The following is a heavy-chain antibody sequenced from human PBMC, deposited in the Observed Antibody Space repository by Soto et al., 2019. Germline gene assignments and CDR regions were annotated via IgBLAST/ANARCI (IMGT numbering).Heavy chain of an antibody. J-gene: IGHJ4*02. CDR1: GGSISSGGYS. Sequence: PSETLSLTCAVSGGSISSGGYSWSWIRQPPGKGLEWIGEIYHSGSTNYNPSLKSRVTISVDKSKNQFSLKLSSVTAADTAVYYCARVRVIRGLLGPFDYWGQGTL. CDR3: ARVRVIRGLLGPFDY. CDR2: IYHSGST. V-gene: IGHV4-30-2*01. D-gene: IGHD2-21*01.